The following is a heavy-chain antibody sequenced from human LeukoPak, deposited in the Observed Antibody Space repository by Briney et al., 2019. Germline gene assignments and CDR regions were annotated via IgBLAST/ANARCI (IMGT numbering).Heavy chain of an antibody. CDR1: GFTFSRYE. V-gene: IGHV3-48*03. D-gene: IGHD1-26*01. J-gene: IGHJ3*02. CDR2: ISSSGSTI. Sequence: PGGSLRLSCAASGFTFSRYEMNWVRQAPGKWLEWVSYISSSGSTIYYADSVKGRFTISRDNAKNSLYLQMNSLRAEDTAVYYCARAPYSGSRASIWGQGTMVTVSS. CDR3: ARAPYSGSRASI.